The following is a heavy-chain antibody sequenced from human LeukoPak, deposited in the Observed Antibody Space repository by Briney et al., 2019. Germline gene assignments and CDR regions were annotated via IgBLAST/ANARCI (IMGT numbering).Heavy chain of an antibody. CDR2: IYYSGST. J-gene: IGHJ5*02. D-gene: IGHD5-12*01. V-gene: IGHV4-38-2*01. Sequence: SETLSLTCAVSGYSITSGYFWGWIRQPPGKGLEWIGSIYYSGSTYYNPSLKSRVTISVDTSKNQFSLKLSSVTAADTAVYYCARFLRGYSGYDPYNWFDPWGQGTLVTVSS. CDR1: GYSITSGYF. CDR3: ARFLRGYSGYDPYNWFDP.